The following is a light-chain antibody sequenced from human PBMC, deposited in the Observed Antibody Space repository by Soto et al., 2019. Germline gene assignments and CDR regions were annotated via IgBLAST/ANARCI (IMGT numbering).Light chain of an antibody. J-gene: IGKJ1*01. Sequence: EIVMTQSPATLSVSPGERATLSCRASQNIRSNLAWYQQIPGQAPRLLIHGASTRATGIPARFSGSGYGTEFTLTISGLQYEDYAVYYCQQYNNWPPWTFGQGTKVEI. V-gene: IGKV3-15*01. CDR2: GAS. CDR1: QNIRSN. CDR3: QQYNNWPPWT.